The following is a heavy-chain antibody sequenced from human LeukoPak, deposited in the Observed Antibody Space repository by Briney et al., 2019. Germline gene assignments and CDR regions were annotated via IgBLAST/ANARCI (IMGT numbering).Heavy chain of an antibody. CDR2: IYHSGST. D-gene: IGHD3-10*01. CDR3: ARSITMVRGVMGDV. J-gene: IGHJ6*02. Sequence: SQTLSLTCTVSGGSISSGGYYWSWIRQPPGKGLEWIGYIYHSGSTYYNPSLKSRVTISVDRSKNQFSLKLSSVTAADTAVYYCARSITMVRGVMGDVWGQGTTVTVSS. CDR1: GGSISSGGYY. V-gene: IGHV4-30-2*01.